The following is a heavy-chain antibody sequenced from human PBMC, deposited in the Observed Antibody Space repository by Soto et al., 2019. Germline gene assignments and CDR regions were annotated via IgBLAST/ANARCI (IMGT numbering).Heavy chain of an antibody. CDR3: TGLTWFRGMDV. CDR2: TYYKSKWNN. V-gene: IGHV6-1*01. D-gene: IGHD3-10*01. J-gene: IGHJ6*01. Sequence: PSHALSRTCVSSGDSVSSNRAGWNWIRQSPSRGLEWLGRTYYKSKWNNDYALSVKSRITINPDTSKNQFSLHLYSVTPEDTAVYYCTGLTWFRGMDVWGQGTPVTVSS. CDR1: GDSVSSNRAG.